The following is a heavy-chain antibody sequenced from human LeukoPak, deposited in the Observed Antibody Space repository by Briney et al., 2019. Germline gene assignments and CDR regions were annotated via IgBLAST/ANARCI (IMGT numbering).Heavy chain of an antibody. CDR2: ISGSGGST. CDR1: GFTFSSYA. D-gene: IGHD6-19*01. CDR3: ARDRGQWLGYLDY. J-gene: IGHJ4*02. V-gene: IGHV3-23*01. Sequence: PGGSLRLSCAASGFTFSSYAMSWVRQAPGKGLEWVSAISGSGGSTYYADSVKGRFTISRDNSKNTLYLQMNSLRAEDTAVYYCARDRGQWLGYLDYWGQGTLVTVSS.